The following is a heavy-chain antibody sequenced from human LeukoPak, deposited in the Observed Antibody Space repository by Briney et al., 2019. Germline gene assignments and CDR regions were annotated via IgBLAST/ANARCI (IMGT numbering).Heavy chain of an antibody. CDR1: GYSFTSYW. V-gene: IGHV5-51*02. CDR2: FYPGDSDT. J-gene: IGHJ6*02. D-gene: IGHD1-26*01. Sequence: GESLKISCKRSGYSFTSYWSGGVRRMPGKGLGWMGIFYPGDSDTRYSPSVQGQATISTDKSISTAYLQWSSLKASDTAMYYCARLGPTRNRHYGMDVWGQGTTVTVSS. CDR3: ARLGPTRNRHYGMDV.